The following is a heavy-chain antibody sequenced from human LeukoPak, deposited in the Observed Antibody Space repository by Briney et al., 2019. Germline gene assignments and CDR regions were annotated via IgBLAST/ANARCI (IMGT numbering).Heavy chain of an antibody. CDR3: ARDTARFGELPDWFDP. J-gene: IGHJ5*02. V-gene: IGHV3-30-3*01. Sequence: PGRSLRLSCAASGFTFSSYAMHWVRQAPGKGLEWVAVISYDGSNKYYADSVKGRFTISRDNSKNTLYLQMNSLRAEDTAVYYCARDTARFGELPDWFDPWGQGTLVTASS. D-gene: IGHD3-10*01. CDR1: GFTFSSYA. CDR2: ISYDGSNK.